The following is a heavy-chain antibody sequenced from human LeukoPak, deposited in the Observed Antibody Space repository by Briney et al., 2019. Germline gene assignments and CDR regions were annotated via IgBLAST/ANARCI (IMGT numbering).Heavy chain of an antibody. Sequence: GGSLRLSCAGSGFSVSNYYMSWVRQTPGKGLEWVSLIRDSGETFYADSVKGRFTISRDNSKNTMYLQMNRLRVEDTAVYFCARDRAVTQDWVEFDPWGQGTLVTVSS. CDR1: GFSVSNYY. CDR2: IRDSGET. CDR3: ARDRAVTQDWVEFDP. D-gene: IGHD4-17*01. V-gene: IGHV3-66*03. J-gene: IGHJ5*02.